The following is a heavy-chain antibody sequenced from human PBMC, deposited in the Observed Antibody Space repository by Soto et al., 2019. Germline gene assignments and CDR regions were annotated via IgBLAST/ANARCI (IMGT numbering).Heavy chain of an antibody. V-gene: IGHV3-7*01. Sequence: GESLKISCAASGFTFSTYWMSWVRQAPGKGLEWVANIKQDESERYYVDSVKGRFTISRDNAKNSLYLQMNSLRAEDTAVYYCATDSGTSDRWGQGTLVTVSS. CDR2: IKQDESER. D-gene: IGHD1-1*01. CDR1: GFTFSTYW. J-gene: IGHJ5*02. CDR3: ATDSGTSDR.